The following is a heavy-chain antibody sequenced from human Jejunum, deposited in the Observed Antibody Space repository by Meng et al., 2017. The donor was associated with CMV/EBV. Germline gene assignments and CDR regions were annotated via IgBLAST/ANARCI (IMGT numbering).Heavy chain of an antibody. CDR3: AREADGATFDY. D-gene: IGHD1-26*01. V-gene: IGHV1-18*01. CDR1: CYTFTSNG. J-gene: IGHJ4*02. CDR2: ISGYNGNT. Sequence: QIQLGQSGAEVEKPGASVKVPCKASCYTFTSNGISWVRQAPGQGLEWMGWISGYNGNTNYAQKLQGRVTMTTDTSTSTAYMELRSLRSDDTAVYYCAREADGATFDYWGQGTLVTVSS.